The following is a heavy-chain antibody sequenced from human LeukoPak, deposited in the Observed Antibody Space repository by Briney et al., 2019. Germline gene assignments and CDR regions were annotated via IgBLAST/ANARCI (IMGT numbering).Heavy chain of an antibody. CDR1: GYSISSGYY. Sequence: SQTLSLTCAVSGYSISSGYYWGWIRQPPGKGLEWIGRIYHSGSTDYNPSRKSRLTISVDTSKNQFSLKLSSVTAADTAVYYCARLASGSYSINANAFDIWGQGTMVTVSS. J-gene: IGHJ3*02. D-gene: IGHD1-26*01. CDR2: IYHSGST. V-gene: IGHV4-38-2*01. CDR3: ARLASGSYSINANAFDI.